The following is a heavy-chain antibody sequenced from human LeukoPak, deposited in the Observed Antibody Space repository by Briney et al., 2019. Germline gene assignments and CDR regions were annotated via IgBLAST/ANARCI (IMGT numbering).Heavy chain of an antibody. Sequence: PSETLSLTCSVSGRSISSYFWSWIRKPPGKGLEWIGYIYYSGSTNYNPSLKSRVTISVDTSKNEFSLKLSSVTAADTTVYYCARATGEYSSTRPLDYWGQGTLVTVSS. J-gene: IGHJ4*02. CDR1: GRSISSYF. D-gene: IGHD6-6*01. CDR3: ARATGEYSSTRPLDY. CDR2: IYYSGST. V-gene: IGHV4-59*01.